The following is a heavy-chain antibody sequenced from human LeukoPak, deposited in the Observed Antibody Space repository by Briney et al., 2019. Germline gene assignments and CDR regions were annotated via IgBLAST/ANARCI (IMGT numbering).Heavy chain of an antibody. D-gene: IGHD2-2*01. V-gene: IGHV4-39*07. J-gene: IGHJ3*02. CDR1: GGSISSSSYY. CDR2: IYHSGST. Sequence: SETLSLTCTVSGGSISSSSYYWGWIRQPPGKGLEWIGSIYHSGSTYYNPSLKSRVTMSVDTSKNQFSLKLSSVTAADTAVYYCARSQYQLLSVAFDIWGQGTMVTVSS. CDR3: ARSQYQLLSVAFDI.